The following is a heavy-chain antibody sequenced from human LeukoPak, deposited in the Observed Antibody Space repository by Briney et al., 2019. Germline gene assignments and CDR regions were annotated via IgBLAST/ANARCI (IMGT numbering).Heavy chain of an antibody. CDR3: AKGGPMVSYYGMDV. J-gene: IGHJ6*02. V-gene: IGHV3-23*01. D-gene: IGHD3-10*01. CDR1: GFTFSSYA. Sequence: GASLRLSCAASGFTFSSYAMSGVRQAPAKGLEGVLAISGSGGSTYYADSVKGRFTISRDNSKNTLYLQMNSLRAEDTAVYYCAKGGPMVSYYGMDVWGQGTTVTVSS. CDR2: ISGSGGST.